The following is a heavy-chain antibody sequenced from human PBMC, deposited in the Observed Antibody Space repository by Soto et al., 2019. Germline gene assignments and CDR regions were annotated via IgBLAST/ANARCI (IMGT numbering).Heavy chain of an antibody. Sequence: XEALTVSRKGSGYSSSRYWISLVRQMAGKGLEWMGGIDPSDSYTNYSPSFQGHVTISADKSISSAYLQWRSLKASGTAMYYCARPTSSDYYYSGMDVWGQGTTVTVSS. J-gene: IGHJ6*02. V-gene: IGHV5-10-1*01. CDR3: ARPTSSDYYYSGMDV. CDR1: GYSSSRYW. CDR2: IDPSDSYT. D-gene: IGHD1-26*01.